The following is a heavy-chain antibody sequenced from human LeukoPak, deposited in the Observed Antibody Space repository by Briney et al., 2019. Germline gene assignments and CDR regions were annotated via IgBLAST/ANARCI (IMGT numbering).Heavy chain of an antibody. CDR1: GYTFSNYG. D-gene: IGHD3-22*01. CDR2: IGVSHGQP. CDR3: ARDRGYYSWFEP. Sequence: ASVTVSCMASGYTFSNYGFSWVRQAPGQGLEWVGWIGVSHGQPDYAQKLQGRVTLTIDTSTTTAYMELRSLSSDDTAVYYCARDRGYYSWFEPWGQGTLVTVSS. V-gene: IGHV1-18*01. J-gene: IGHJ5*02.